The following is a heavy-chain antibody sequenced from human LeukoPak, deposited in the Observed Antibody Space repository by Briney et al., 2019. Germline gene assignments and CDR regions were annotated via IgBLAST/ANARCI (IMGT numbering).Heavy chain of an antibody. V-gene: IGHV3-48*03. Sequence: GGSLRLSCAASGFTFSSYEMNWVRQAPGKGLEWVSYISSSGSTIYYADSVKGRFTISRDNAKNSLYLQMNSLRAEDTAVYYCARSTYGDYSPYFDYWGQGTLVIVSS. CDR2: ISSSGSTI. CDR3: ARSTYGDYSPYFDY. J-gene: IGHJ4*02. D-gene: IGHD4-17*01. CDR1: GFTFSSYE.